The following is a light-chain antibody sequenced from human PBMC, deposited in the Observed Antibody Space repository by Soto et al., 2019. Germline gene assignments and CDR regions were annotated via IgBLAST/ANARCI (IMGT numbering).Light chain of an antibody. CDR3: QQYNSYSEA. Sequence: DIQMTQSPSPLSASVGDRVTITCLASQSISSWLAWYQQRPGKAPKLLIYDVSSLQSGVPSRFSGSGSGTECTLTISSLQPDDVATYYRQQYNSYSEALGQGTKVDIK. CDR1: QSISSW. J-gene: IGKJ1*01. V-gene: IGKV1-5*01. CDR2: DVS.